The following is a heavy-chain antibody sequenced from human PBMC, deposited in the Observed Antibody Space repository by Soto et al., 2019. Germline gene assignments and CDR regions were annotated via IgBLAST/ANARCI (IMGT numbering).Heavy chain of an antibody. D-gene: IGHD6-19*01. CDR3: ARDHLDSSGWYLSTAGDY. Sequence: GGSLRLSCAASGFTFSSYWMSWVRQAPGKGLEWVANIKQDGSEKYYVDSVKGRFTISRDNAKNSLYLQMNSLRAEDTAVYYCARDHLDSSGWYLSTAGDYWGQGTLVTVSS. J-gene: IGHJ4*02. CDR1: GFTFSSYW. V-gene: IGHV3-7*01. CDR2: IKQDGSEK.